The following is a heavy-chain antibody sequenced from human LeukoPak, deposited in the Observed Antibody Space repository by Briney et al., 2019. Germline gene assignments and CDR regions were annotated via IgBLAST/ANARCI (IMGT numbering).Heavy chain of an antibody. J-gene: IGHJ4*02. CDR2: ISWGTGSV. D-gene: IGHD3-22*01. CDR1: GFTFGDYA. Sequence: GGSLRLSCAASGFTFGDYAMHWVRQAPGKGLQWVSGISWGTGSVAYADSVKGRFTISRDNAKNSLYLQMNSLRAEDTALYYCAKDSSSYYDSSGYFDYWGQGTLVTVSS. V-gene: IGHV3-9*01. CDR3: AKDSSSYYDSSGYFDY.